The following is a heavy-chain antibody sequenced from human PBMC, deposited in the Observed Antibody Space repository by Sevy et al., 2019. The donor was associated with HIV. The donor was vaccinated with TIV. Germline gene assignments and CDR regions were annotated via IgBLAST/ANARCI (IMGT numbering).Heavy chain of an antibody. V-gene: IGHV6-1*01. Sequence: SQTLSLTCAISGDSVSSNSATWSWIRQSPSRGLEWLGRTYYRSKWYNEYAVSVKSRITINPDTSKNQFSLQLNSVTPEDTAVYYCARIEYSSTWYFDYWGQGTLVTVSS. D-gene: IGHD6-13*01. CDR1: GDSVSSNSAT. CDR3: ARIEYSSTWYFDY. J-gene: IGHJ4*02. CDR2: TYYRSKWYN.